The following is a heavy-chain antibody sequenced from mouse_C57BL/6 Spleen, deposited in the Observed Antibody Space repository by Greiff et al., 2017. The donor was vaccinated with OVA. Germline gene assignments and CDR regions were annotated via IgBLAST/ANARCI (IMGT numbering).Heavy chain of an antibody. Sequence: VQLQQSGAELVKPGASVKLSCTASGFTIKDYYMHWVKQRPEQGLEWIGRIDPEDGETKYAPKFQGKATITADTSSNTAYLQLSSLTSEYTVYYCCAEAPYYDYTWFADWGQGTLVTVSA. CDR2: IDPEDGET. CDR3: AEAPYYDYTWFAD. D-gene: IGHD2-4*01. CDR1: GFTIKDYY. J-gene: IGHJ3*01. V-gene: IGHV14-2*01.